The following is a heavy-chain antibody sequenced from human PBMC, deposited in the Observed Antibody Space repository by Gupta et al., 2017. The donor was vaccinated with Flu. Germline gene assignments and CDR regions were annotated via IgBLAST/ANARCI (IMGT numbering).Heavy chain of an antibody. CDR2: ISSSAVT. CDR1: GFTFSPYE. Sequence: LVESGGGLVQPGGSLRLSCVASGFTFSPYEMNWVRLPPGKRLEWVAFISSSAVTYHTDSVKGRFTISRDNAKNSVYLQMNSLRAEDTGLYYCARGHWDLWGQGTPVTVSS. D-gene: IGHD1-26*01. CDR3: ARGHWDL. J-gene: IGHJ4*02. V-gene: IGHV3-48*03.